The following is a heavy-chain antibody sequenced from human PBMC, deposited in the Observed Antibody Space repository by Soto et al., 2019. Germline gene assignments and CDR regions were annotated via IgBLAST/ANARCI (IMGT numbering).Heavy chain of an antibody. Sequence: GESLKISCKASGYGFTSYWIGWVRQLPGKGLEWMGVIYPDDSNTIYGPSFQGQVTISADKSITTAYLHWRSLKASDTAMYYCARQDGYYRSYYYGLDFWGQGTTVTVSS. CDR2: IYPDDSNT. CDR3: ARQDGYYRSYYYGLDF. D-gene: IGHD1-26*01. J-gene: IGHJ6*02. CDR1: GYGFTSYW. V-gene: IGHV5-51*01.